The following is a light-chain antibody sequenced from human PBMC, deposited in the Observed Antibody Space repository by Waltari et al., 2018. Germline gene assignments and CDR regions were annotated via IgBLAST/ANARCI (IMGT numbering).Light chain of an antibody. CDR1: QSVGSN. CDR3: QHYAGSPPLT. CDR2: GAS. Sequence: EIVLTQSPGTLSLFPGETATLSCWASQSVGSNLAWYQQKSGQAPRLLISGASSRATGIPDRFSGRGSGTDFTLTISGLEHEDFAVYYCQHYAGSPPLTFGGGTKVEIE. V-gene: IGKV3-20*01. J-gene: IGKJ4*01.